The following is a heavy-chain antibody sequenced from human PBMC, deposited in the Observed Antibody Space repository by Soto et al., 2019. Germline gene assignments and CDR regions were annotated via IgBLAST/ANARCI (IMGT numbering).Heavy chain of an antibody. V-gene: IGHV4-59*08. Sequence: SETLSLTCTVSGGSISSYYWSWIRQPPGKGLEWIGYIYYSGSTNYNPSLKSRVTISVDTSKNQFSLKLSSVTAADTAVYYCARLGGYCSGTSCYGYYGMDVWGQGTTVTVSS. CDR3: ARLGGYCSGTSCYGYYGMDV. J-gene: IGHJ6*02. D-gene: IGHD2-2*01. CDR1: GGSISSYY. CDR2: IYYSGST.